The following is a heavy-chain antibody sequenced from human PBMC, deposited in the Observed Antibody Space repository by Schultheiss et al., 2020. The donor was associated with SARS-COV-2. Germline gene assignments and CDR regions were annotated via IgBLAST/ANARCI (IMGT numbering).Heavy chain of an antibody. Sequence: SETLSLTCTVSGGSISSYYWSWIRQPPGKGLEWIGYIYYSGSTNYNPSLKSRATISVDTSKNQFSLKLSSVTAADTAVYYCARAVDGALTTSGQGTLVTVSS. CDR1: GGSISSYY. D-gene: IGHD1-26*01. V-gene: IGHV4-59*01. CDR3: ARAVDGALTT. CDR2: IYYSGST. J-gene: IGHJ5*02.